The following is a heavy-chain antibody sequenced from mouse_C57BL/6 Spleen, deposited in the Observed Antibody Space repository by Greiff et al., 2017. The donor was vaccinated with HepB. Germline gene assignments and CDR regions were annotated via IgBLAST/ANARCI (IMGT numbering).Heavy chain of an antibody. Sequence: VQLQQSGTELVKPGASVKLSCKASGYTFTSYWMHWVKQRPGQGLEWIGNINPSNGGTNYNEKFKSKATLTVDKSSSTAYMQLSSLTSEDSAVYYCARSSITTVVSMDYWGQGTSVTVSS. CDR2: INPSNGGT. CDR3: ARSSITTVVSMDY. V-gene: IGHV1-53*01. J-gene: IGHJ4*01. CDR1: GYTFTSYW. D-gene: IGHD1-1*01.